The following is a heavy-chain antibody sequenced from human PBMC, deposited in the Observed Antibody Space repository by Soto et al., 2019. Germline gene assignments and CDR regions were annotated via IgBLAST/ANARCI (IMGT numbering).Heavy chain of an antibody. CDR2: IYYSGST. CDR1: GGSISSGGYY. J-gene: IGHJ4*02. V-gene: IGHV4-31*03. Sequence: SETLSLTCTVSGGSISSGGYYWSWIRQHPGKGLEWIGYIYYSGSTYYNPSLKSRVTISVDTSKNQFSLKLSSVTAADTAVYYCASGGDGPTIDYWGQGTLVTVSS. CDR3: ASGGDGPTIDY. D-gene: IGHD3-16*01.